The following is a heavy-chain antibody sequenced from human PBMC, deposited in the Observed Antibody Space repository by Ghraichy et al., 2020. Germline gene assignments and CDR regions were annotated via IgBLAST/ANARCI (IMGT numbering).Heavy chain of an antibody. V-gene: IGHV4-34*01. CDR3: ARSPDRRFDY. CDR2: INHSGST. J-gene: IGHJ4*02. Sequence: SETLSLTCAVYGGSFSGYYWSWIRQPPGKGLEWIGEINHSGSTNYNPSLKSRVTISVDTSKNQFSLKLSSVTAADTAVYYCARSPDRRFDYWGQGTLVTVSS. CDR1: GGSFSGYY. D-gene: IGHD1-14*01.